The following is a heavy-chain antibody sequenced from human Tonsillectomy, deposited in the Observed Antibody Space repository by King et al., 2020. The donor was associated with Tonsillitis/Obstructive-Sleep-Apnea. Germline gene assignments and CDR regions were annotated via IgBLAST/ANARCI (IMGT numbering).Heavy chain of an antibody. D-gene: IGHD2-2*01. CDR2: IKSKADGGTI. CDR1: GFTFSNVW. CDR3: TTGSCGSTGCYHAFDI. Sequence: VQLVESGGGLVKPGGSLRLSCAASGFTFSNVWMSWVRQAPGKGLEWVGRIKSKADGGTIDYAAPVKGRFTFSRDDSKNTLYLQMNSLKTEDTGVYYCTTGSCGSTGCYHAFDIWGQGTMVTVSS. V-gene: IGHV3-15*01. J-gene: IGHJ3*02.